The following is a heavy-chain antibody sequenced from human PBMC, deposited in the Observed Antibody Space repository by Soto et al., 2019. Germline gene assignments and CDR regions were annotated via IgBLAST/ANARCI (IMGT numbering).Heavy chain of an antibody. D-gene: IGHD1-26*01. V-gene: IGHV5-51*01. CDR3: ARSPTPVGANVFDI. CDR1: GYSFPSYW. Sequence: PREAVKISCKGSGYSFPSYWIGWVRQMPGKGLEWMGIIYPGDSDTRYSPSFQGQVTISADKSISTAYLQWSSLKASDTAMYYCARSPTPVGANVFDIWGQGTMVTDS. J-gene: IGHJ3*02. CDR2: IYPGDSDT.